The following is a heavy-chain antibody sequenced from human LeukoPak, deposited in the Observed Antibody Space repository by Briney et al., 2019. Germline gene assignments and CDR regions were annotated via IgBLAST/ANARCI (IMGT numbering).Heavy chain of an antibody. Sequence: PGGSLRLSCAASGFTFSSYAMSWVRQAPGKGLEWVSAISGSGGSTYYADSVKGRFTISRDNSKNTLHLQMNSLRAEDTAVYYCARGGSGWYEGDYWGQGTLVTVSS. D-gene: IGHD6-19*01. CDR1: GFTFSSYA. J-gene: IGHJ4*02. CDR3: ARGGSGWYEGDY. CDR2: ISGSGGST. V-gene: IGHV3-23*01.